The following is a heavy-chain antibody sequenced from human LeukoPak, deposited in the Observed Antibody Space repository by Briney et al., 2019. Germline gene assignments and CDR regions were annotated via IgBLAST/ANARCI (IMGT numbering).Heavy chain of an antibody. D-gene: IGHD3-10*01. V-gene: IGHV3-23*01. Sequence: PGGSLRLSCVVSGIILSNYGMTWVRQAPGKGLEWVSYISERGGSTTYADSGKGRFTISRDTSLNTLYLQMNTLRAEDTAVYFCAKRGVVIRGILVIGYHQEAYHYDFWGQGVMVTVSS. J-gene: IGHJ4*02. CDR2: ISERGGST. CDR1: GIILSNYG. CDR3: AKRGVVIRGILVIGYHQEAYHYDF.